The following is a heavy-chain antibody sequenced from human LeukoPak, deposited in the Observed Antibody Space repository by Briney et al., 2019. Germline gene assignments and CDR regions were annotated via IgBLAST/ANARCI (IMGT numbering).Heavy chain of an antibody. Sequence: GGSLRLSCTASGLTFSTSGFNWVRQAPGKGLEWVSSIGPTGSDRYHADSIKGRFTISRDNANHFLYLQMNSLRAEDTAVYYCATETNGRHYDYWGQGTLLTVSS. CDR3: ATETNGRHYDY. CDR2: IGPTGSDR. CDR1: GLTFSTSG. D-gene: IGHD1-14*01. J-gene: IGHJ4*02. V-gene: IGHV3-21*06.